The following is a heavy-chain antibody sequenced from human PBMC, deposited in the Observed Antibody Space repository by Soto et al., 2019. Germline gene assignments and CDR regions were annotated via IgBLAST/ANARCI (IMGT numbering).Heavy chain of an antibody. D-gene: IGHD1-26*01. V-gene: IGHV1-8*02. J-gene: IGHJ3*02. CDR2: INPNSGNT. CDR3: ARVWDYDAFDS. Sequence: PSVAVCCKESGYTYTSYYMHWLRQAHGQGLEWMGIINPNSGNTGYAQKFQGRVTMTRNTSISTAYMELSSLRSEDTAVYYCARVWDYDAFDSWGQGTTVTVS. CDR1: GYTYTSYY.